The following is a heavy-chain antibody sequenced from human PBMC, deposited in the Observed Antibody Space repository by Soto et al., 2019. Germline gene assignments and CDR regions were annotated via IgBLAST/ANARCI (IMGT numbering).Heavy chain of an antibody. J-gene: IGHJ5*02. CDR3: ARGVLRFLEWFPSTPTHWFDP. CDR1: GFTFSSYG. V-gene: IGHV3-33*01. CDR2: IWYDGSNK. Sequence: QVQLVESGGGVVQPGRSLRLSCAASGFTFSSYGMHWVRQAPGKGLEWVAVIWYDGSNKYYADSVKGRFTISRDNSKNSLYLQMNSLRAEDTAVYYCARGVLRFLEWFPSTPTHWFDPWGQGTLVTVSS. D-gene: IGHD3-3*01.